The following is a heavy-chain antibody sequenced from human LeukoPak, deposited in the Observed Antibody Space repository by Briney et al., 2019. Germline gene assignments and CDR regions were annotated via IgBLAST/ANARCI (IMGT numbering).Heavy chain of an antibody. CDR2: ISSSGSTI. CDR3: ARELLIGAVAGYMDV. CDR1: GFTFSDYY. J-gene: IGHJ6*03. D-gene: IGHD6-19*01. Sequence: PGGSLRLSCAASGFTFSDYYMSWIRQAPGKGLEWVSYISSSGSTIYYADSVKGRFTISRDNAKNSLYLQMNSLRAEDTAVYYCARELLIGAVAGYMDVWGKGTTVTVSS. V-gene: IGHV3-11*04.